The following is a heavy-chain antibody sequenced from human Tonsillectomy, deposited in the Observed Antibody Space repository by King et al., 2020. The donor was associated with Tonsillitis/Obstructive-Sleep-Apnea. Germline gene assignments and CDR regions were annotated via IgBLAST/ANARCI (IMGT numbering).Heavy chain of an antibody. J-gene: IGHJ4*02. Sequence: VQLVESGAEVKKPGASVTVSCKASGYTFTRNYIHWVRQAPGQGLEWMGIINPSDGIATYAQKFQGRVTMTRDTSTRTVNMELSSLRSEDTAIYYCVRDDKDGRHLDYRGQGSLATVSS. CDR1: GYTFTRNY. CDR3: VRDDKDGRHLDY. CDR2: INPSDGIA. V-gene: IGHV1-46*01. D-gene: IGHD2-15*01.